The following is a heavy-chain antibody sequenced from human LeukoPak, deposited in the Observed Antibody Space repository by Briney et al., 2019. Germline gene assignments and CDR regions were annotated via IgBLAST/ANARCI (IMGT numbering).Heavy chain of an antibody. V-gene: IGHV3-53*01. J-gene: IGHJ3*02. CDR3: ARAHKDAFDI. CDR2: IYSGGST. CDR1: GFTVSSNY. Sequence: GGSLRLSCAASGFTVSSNYMSWVRQAPGKGLEWVSVIYSGGSTYYADSVKGRFTISRDNAKNSLYLQMNTLRAEDTAVYYCARAHKDAFDIWGQGTMVTVSA.